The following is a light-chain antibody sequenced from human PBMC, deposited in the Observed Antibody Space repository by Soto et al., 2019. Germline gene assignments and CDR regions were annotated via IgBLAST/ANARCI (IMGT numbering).Light chain of an antibody. Sequence: IQMPQSPSTLSASLGDRVTITCRASQGISRWLAWYQQKPGKAPKLLIYDASSLESGVPSRFSGSGSGTEFTLTISSLQPDDFATYYCQQYNSYWTFGQGTKVDI. J-gene: IGKJ1*01. V-gene: IGKV1-5*01. CDR3: QQYNSYWT. CDR2: DAS. CDR1: QGISRW.